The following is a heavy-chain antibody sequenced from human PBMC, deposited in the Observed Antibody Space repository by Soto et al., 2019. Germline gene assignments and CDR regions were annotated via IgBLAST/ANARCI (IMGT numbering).Heavy chain of an antibody. J-gene: IGHJ4*02. CDR2: IYSGGST. V-gene: IGHV3-53*01. Sequence: GGSLRLSCAASGFTVSSNYMSWVRQAPGKGLEWVSVIYSGGSTYYADSVKGRFTISRDNSKNTLYLQMNSLRAEDTAVYYCARGTFRGYSYGYDYWGQGTLVTVSS. CDR3: ARGTFRGYSYGYDY. CDR1: GFTVSSNY. D-gene: IGHD5-18*01.